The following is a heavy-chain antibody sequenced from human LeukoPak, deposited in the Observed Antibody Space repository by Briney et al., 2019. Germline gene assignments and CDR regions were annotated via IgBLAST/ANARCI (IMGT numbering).Heavy chain of an antibody. D-gene: IGHD6-19*01. J-gene: IGHJ3*02. Sequence: QPGRSLRLSCAASGFTFSSYAMSWVRQAPGKGLEWVSAISGSGGSTYYADSVKGRFTISRDNSKNTLYLQMNSLRAEDTAVYYCANHLVYGYSSGPEAFDIWGQGTMVTVSS. CDR2: ISGSGGST. CDR1: GFTFSSYA. CDR3: ANHLVYGYSSGPEAFDI. V-gene: IGHV3-23*01.